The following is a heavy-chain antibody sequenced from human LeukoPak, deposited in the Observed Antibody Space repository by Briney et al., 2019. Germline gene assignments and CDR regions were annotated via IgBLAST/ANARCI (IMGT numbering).Heavy chain of an antibody. CDR2: INPNSGGT. Sequence: ASVKVSCKASGYTFTGYYMHWVRQAPGRGLEWMGRINPNSGGTNYAQKFQGRVTMTRDTSISTAYMELSRLRSDDTAVYYCASLMITFGGVITHPWGQGTLVTVSS. J-gene: IGHJ5*02. D-gene: IGHD3-16*02. CDR1: GYTFTGYY. V-gene: IGHV1-2*06. CDR3: ASLMITFGGVITHP.